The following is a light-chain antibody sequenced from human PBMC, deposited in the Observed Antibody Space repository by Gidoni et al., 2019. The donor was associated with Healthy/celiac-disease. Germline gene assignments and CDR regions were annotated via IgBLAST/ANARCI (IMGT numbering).Light chain of an antibody. V-gene: IGKV1-5*03. CDR3: QQYNSYSET. J-gene: IGKJ1*01. CDR2: KAS. Sequence: LSASVGDRVTITCRASQSISSWLAWYQQKPGKAPKVLIYKASSLESGVPARFSGSGSGTEFTLTISSLQPDDFATYYCQQYNSYSETFGQGTKVEIK. CDR1: QSISSW.